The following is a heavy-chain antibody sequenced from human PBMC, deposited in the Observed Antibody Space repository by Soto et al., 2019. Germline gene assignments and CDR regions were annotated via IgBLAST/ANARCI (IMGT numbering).Heavy chain of an antibody. CDR3: TRSRGAYGDSRGYFDY. Sequence: EVQLVESGGGLVKPGGSLRLSCAASGFTFTNAWMNWVRQAPGKGLEWVGRIKSKTDGGTTDYAAPVKGRFTISRDDLKNTLYLQMNSLKTAETAVYYCTRSRGAYGDSRGYFDYWGQGTLV. J-gene: IGHJ4*02. CDR1: GFTFTNAW. CDR2: IKSKTDGGTT. D-gene: IGHD4-17*01. V-gene: IGHV3-15*07.